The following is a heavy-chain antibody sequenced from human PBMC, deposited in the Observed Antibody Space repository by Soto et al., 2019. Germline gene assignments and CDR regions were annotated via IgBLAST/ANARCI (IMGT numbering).Heavy chain of an antibody. Sequence: SETLSLTCTVSNGSVSSGTYSWSWVRQPPGQGLEWIGYIYYSGTTYYTPSLKSRLTMSMDRANDHFSLNLTSVTAADTAVYFCARGHYYYGMDVWGQGITVTVSS. CDR1: NGSVSSGTYS. CDR2: IYYSGTT. V-gene: IGHV4-30-2*01. CDR3: ARGHYYYGMDV. J-gene: IGHJ6*02.